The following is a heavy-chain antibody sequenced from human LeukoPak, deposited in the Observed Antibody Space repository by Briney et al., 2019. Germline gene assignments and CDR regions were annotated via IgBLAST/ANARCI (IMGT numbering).Heavy chain of an antibody. V-gene: IGHV4-59*08. Sequence: SETLSLTCTVSGGSISNYYWSWIRQPPGRGLEWIGYINYSGSTNYNPSLKNRVTISVDTSKNQFSLKLSSMTAADTAVYYCARLSDSDSSGYYWGFEYWGQGTLVTVSS. CDR3: ARLSDSDSSGYYWGFEY. CDR2: INYSGST. CDR1: GGSISNYY. D-gene: IGHD3-22*01. J-gene: IGHJ4*02.